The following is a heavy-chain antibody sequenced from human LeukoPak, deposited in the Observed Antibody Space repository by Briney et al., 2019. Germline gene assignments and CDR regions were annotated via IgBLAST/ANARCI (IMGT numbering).Heavy chain of an antibody. CDR1: GYTFTSYY. J-gene: IGHJ3*02. Sequence: ASVKISCKASGYTFTSYYIHWVRQAPGRGLEWMGIINTSGGGASYAQKFQGRVTVTRDTSTSTVYMELSSLRSEDTAVYYCARERWLLLRGAVKDGIDIWGQGTLVTVSS. V-gene: IGHV1-46*01. CDR2: INTSGGGA. D-gene: IGHD5-24*01. CDR3: ARERWLLLRGAVKDGIDI.